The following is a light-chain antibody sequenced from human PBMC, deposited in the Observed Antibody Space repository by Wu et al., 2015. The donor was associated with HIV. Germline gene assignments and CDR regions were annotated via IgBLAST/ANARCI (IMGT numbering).Light chain of an antibody. Sequence: DIQMTQSPSILSASVGDRVTITCRASQSISTWLAWYQQKAGKAPKVLIYKASSLEIGVPSRFSGSGSGTEFTLTISSLQPDDFATYYCQQYESVYSFGQGPRWR. J-gene: IGKJ2*03. CDR2: KAS. CDR1: QSISTW. V-gene: IGKV1-5*03. CDR3: QQYESVYS.